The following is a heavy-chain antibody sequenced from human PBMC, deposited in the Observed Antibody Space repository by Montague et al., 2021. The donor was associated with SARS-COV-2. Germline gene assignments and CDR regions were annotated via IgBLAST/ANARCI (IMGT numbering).Heavy chain of an antibody. CDR1: GDSISSLHYY. CDR3: ARVHYYTGYVDS. CDR2: IYYSGST. Sequence: SETLSLTCTVSGDSISSLHYYWGWIRQSPGKGLEWIGYIYYSGSTDYNPSLNSRVTLSLDTSKNQFSLNLRSVTAADTAFYYCARVHYYTGYVDSWGQGTLVSVSS. D-gene: IGHD3-22*01. V-gene: IGHV4-61*01. J-gene: IGHJ4*02.